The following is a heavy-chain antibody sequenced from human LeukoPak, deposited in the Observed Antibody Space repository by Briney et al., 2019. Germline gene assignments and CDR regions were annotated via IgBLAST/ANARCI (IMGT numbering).Heavy chain of an antibody. V-gene: IGHV4-59*08. J-gene: IGHJ6*02. D-gene: IGHD6-19*01. Sequence: SETLSLTCTVSGGSISSYYWSWIRQPPGKGLEWIGHIYYSGSANYNPSLKSRVTISVDTSKNQFSLKLSSVTAADTAVYYCARLHFGYSSGWSSPPKNYYYYYGMDVWGQGTTVTVSS. CDR1: GGSISSYY. CDR2: IYYSGSA. CDR3: ARLHFGYSSGWSSPPKNYYYYYGMDV.